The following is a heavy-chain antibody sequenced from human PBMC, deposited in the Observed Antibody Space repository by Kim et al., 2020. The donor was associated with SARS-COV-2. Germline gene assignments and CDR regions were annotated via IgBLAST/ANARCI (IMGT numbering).Heavy chain of an antibody. Sequence: GGSLRLSCATSGFTFSAHDMNWVRQAPGKGLEWLSFITKSSATIYYADSVQGRFTISRDNAKNSLYLQMNSLRDEDTALYYCVRDRMGGAFDIWGQGTMV. J-gene: IGHJ3*02. D-gene: IGHD3-16*01. V-gene: IGHV3-48*02. CDR1: GFTFSAHD. CDR2: ITKSSATI. CDR3: VRDRMGGAFDI.